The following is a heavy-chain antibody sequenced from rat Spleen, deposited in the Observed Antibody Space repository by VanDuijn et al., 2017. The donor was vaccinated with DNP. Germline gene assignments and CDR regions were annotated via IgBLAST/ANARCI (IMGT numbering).Heavy chain of an antibody. CDR2: ITSSGGSI. J-gene: IGHJ2*01. CDR3: ATHDGPPFDY. D-gene: IGHD1-11*01. V-gene: IGHV5-31*01. CDR1: GFTFSNYW. Sequence: EVQLVESGGDLVQPGRSLKLSCVASGFTFSNYWMTWIRQVPGRGLEWVASITSSGGSIYYPDSVKGRFTISRDDAKSTLYLQMDSLRSEDTATYYCATHDGPPFDYWGQGVMVTVSS.